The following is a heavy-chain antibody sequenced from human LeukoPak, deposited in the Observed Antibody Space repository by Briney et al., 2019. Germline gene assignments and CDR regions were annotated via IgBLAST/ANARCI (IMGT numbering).Heavy chain of an antibody. CDR2: IYHSGST. J-gene: IGHJ6*03. D-gene: IGHD3-10*01. CDR3: ARVKTMVRGVIRLNYYYMDV. V-gene: IGHV4-59*08. CDR1: GGSISSYY. Sequence: SSETLSLTCTVSGGSISSYYWTWIRQPPGEGREWIGRIYHSGSTYYNPSLKSRVTIPVDTSKNQFSLKLSSVTAPDTAVYYCARVKTMVRGVIRLNYYYMDVWGKGTTVTVSS.